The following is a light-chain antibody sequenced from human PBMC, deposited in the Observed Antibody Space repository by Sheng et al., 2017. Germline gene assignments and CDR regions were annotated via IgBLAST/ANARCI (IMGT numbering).Light chain of an antibody. J-gene: IGKJ4*01. CDR1: QSFSSNY. CDR2: GAS. CDR3: QQRSDWPLT. V-gene: IGKV3D-20*02. Sequence: EIVLTQSPGTLSLSPGDRATLSCRASQSFSSNYLAWYQQKPGQAPRLLIYGASSRATGIPDRFSGSGSGTDFTLTISRLEPEDFAVYYCQQRSDWPLTFGGGPRWRSN.